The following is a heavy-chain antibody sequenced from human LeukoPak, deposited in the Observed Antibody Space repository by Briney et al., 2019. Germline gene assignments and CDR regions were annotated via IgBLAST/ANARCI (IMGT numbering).Heavy chain of an antibody. V-gene: IGHV5-51*01. D-gene: IGHD6-25*01. Sequence: GESLKISCKASEYSFTNYWIGWVRQMPGKGLEWMGIIYPGDSDTIYSPSFQGQVTISVDKSISTAYLQWSSLKASDTAMHYCARLSGSWYDHWGQGTLVTVSS. CDR3: ARLSGSWYDH. CDR1: EYSFTNYW. CDR2: IYPGDSDT. J-gene: IGHJ5*02.